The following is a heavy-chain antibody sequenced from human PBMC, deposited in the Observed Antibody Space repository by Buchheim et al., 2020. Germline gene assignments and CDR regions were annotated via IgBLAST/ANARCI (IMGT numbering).Heavy chain of an antibody. Sequence: QVQLQQWGAGLLKPSETLSLTCAVYGGSFSGYYWSWIRQPPGKGLEWIGEINHSGSTNYNPSLKSRVTISVDTSKNQFSLKLSSVTAADTAVYYCARFSYIVVVPAAIRRRYYYGMDVWGQGTT. J-gene: IGHJ6*02. D-gene: IGHD2-2*02. V-gene: IGHV4-34*01. CDR1: GGSFSGYY. CDR3: ARFSYIVVVPAAIRRRYYYGMDV. CDR2: INHSGST.